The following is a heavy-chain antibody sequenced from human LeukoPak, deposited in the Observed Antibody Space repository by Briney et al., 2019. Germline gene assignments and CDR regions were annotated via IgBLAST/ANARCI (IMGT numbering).Heavy chain of an antibody. J-gene: IGHJ4*02. D-gene: IGHD1-26*01. CDR1: GFTFSSFW. Sequence: PGGSLRLSCAASGFTFSSFWMSWVRQAPGKGREGVANIKQDGSEKYYVDSVKGRFTIARDNGKNSLYLQMNSLRAEDTAVYYCARVRGSFSLDYWGQGTLVTVSS. CDR2: IKQDGSEK. CDR3: ARVRGSFSLDY. V-gene: IGHV3-7*01.